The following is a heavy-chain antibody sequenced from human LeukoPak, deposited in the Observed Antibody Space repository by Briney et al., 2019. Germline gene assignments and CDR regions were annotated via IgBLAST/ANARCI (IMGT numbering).Heavy chain of an antibody. J-gene: IGHJ4*02. CDR3: ARGPLGTPYYFDY. D-gene: IGHD7-27*01. Sequence: SETLSLTCTVSGGSISSYYWSWIRQPPGKGLEWIGYIYYSGSTNYNPSLKSRVTISVDTSKNQFSPKLSSVTAADAAVYYCARGPLGTPYYFDYWGQGTPVTVSS. CDR1: GGSISSYY. CDR2: IYYSGST. V-gene: IGHV4-59*01.